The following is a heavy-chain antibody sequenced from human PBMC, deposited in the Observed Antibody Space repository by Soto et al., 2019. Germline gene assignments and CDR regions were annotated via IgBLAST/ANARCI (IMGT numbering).Heavy chain of an antibody. CDR3: AKGLTYYDILTGNYFDY. J-gene: IGHJ4*02. Sequence: EVQLVESGGGLVQPGRSLRLSCAASGFTFDDYAMHWVRQAPGKGPEWVSGISWNSGSIGYADSVKGRFTISRDNAKNSLYLQMNSLRAEDTALYYCAKGLTYYDILTGNYFDYWGQGTLVTVSS. CDR1: GFTFDDYA. V-gene: IGHV3-9*01. CDR2: ISWNSGSI. D-gene: IGHD3-9*01.